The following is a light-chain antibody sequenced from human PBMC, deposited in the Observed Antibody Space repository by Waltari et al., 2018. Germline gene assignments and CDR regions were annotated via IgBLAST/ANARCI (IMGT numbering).Light chain of an antibody. CDR3: QKYGSLPAT. V-gene: IGKV3-20*01. CDR1: QSISKY. Sequence: EIMLTQSPGTLSLSPGERATLSCRASQSISKYLAWYQQKPGQAPRLLRYDASSRATGIPDRFSGSGSGTDFSLTISRLEPEDFAVYYCQKYGSLPATFGQGTKVEIK. J-gene: IGKJ1*01. CDR2: DAS.